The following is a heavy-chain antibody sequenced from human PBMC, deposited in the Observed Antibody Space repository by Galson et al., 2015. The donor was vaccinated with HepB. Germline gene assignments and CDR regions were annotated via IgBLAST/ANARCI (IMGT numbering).Heavy chain of an antibody. CDR1: GYTFTGYY. J-gene: IGHJ4*02. V-gene: IGHV1-2*02. CDR2: INPNSGGT. D-gene: IGHD2-2*01. CDR3: AQGSSNWRNKRPFDY. Sequence: SVKVSCKASGYTFTGYYMYWVRRAPGQGLEWMGWINPNSGGTNYAQKFQGRVTMTRDTSISTAYMELSRLRSDDTAVYYCAQGSSNWRNKRPFDYWGQGTLVTVSS.